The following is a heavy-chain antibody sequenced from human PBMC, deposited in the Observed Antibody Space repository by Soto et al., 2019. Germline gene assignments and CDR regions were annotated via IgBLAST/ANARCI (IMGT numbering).Heavy chain of an antibody. CDR2: ISAYNGNT. Sequence: GASVKVSCKASGYTFTSYGISWVRQALGQGLEWMGWISAYNGNTNYAQKLQGRVTMTTDTSTSTAYMELRSLRSDDTAVYYCARASYYDFWSGSDYWGQGTPVTVSS. J-gene: IGHJ4*02. CDR1: GYTFTSYG. D-gene: IGHD3-3*01. V-gene: IGHV1-18*04. CDR3: ARASYYDFWSGSDY.